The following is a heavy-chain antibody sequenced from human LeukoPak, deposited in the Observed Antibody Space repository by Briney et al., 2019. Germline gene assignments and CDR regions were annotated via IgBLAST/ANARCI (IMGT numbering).Heavy chain of an antibody. V-gene: IGHV4-39*01. CDR2: IYYSGST. CDR1: GGSISSSSYY. J-gene: IGHJ3*02. D-gene: IGHD6-13*01. Sequence: SETLSLTCTVSGGSISSSSYYWGWIRQPPGKGLEWIGGIYYSGSTYYNPSLKSRVTISVDTSKNQFSLKLSSVTAADTAVYYCASPGLAQQLAYDAFDIWGQGTMVTVSS. CDR3: ASPGLAQQLAYDAFDI.